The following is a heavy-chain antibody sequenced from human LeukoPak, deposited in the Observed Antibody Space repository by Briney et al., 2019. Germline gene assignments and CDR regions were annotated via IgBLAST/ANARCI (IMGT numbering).Heavy chain of an antibody. Sequence: GGSLRLSCAASGFTFSSYGMHWVRQAPGKGLEWVAVISYDGSNKYYADSVKGRFTISRDNSKNTLYLQMNSLRAEDTAVYYCAKEAYSGYDPEIHSDYWGQGTQVTVSS. J-gene: IGHJ4*02. V-gene: IGHV3-30*18. CDR1: GFTFSSYG. CDR3: AKEAYSGYDPEIHSDY. D-gene: IGHD5-12*01. CDR2: ISYDGSNK.